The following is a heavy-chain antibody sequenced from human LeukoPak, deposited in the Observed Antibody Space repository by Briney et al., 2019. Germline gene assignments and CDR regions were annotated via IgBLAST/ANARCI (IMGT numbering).Heavy chain of an antibody. V-gene: IGHV1-24*01. Sequence: ASVKVSCKVSGYTLTELSMHWVRQAPGKGLGWMGGFDPEDGETIYAQKFQGRVTMTEDTSTDTAYMELSSLRSEDTAVYYCATANYYDSSGYYSNWGQGTLVTVSS. D-gene: IGHD3-22*01. J-gene: IGHJ4*02. CDR3: ATANYYDSSGYYSN. CDR1: GYTLTELS. CDR2: FDPEDGET.